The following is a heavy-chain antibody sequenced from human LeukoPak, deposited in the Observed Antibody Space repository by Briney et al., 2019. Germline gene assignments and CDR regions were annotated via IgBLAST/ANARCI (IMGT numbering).Heavy chain of an antibody. Sequence: GGSLRLSCAASGFTFSSYSMNWVRQAPGKGLEWVSTVSTTGGSTYYADSVKGQFTISRDNSKDTLYLQMNSLRAEDTAVYYCAKCSGWFVRGKDYYYYYMDVWGKGTTVTVSS. V-gene: IGHV3-23*01. D-gene: IGHD6-19*01. CDR1: GFTFSSYS. CDR2: VSTTGGST. CDR3: AKCSGWFVRGKDYYYYYMDV. J-gene: IGHJ6*03.